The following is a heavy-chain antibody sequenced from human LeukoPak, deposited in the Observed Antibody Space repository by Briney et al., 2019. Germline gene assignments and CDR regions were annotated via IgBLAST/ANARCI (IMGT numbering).Heavy chain of an antibody. CDR1: GYTFTMYY. Sequence: ASVKVSCKASGYTFTMYYIHWVRQAPGQGLEWMGMINPSDGATTYAQRFQGRGTLTRDMATTTVYLDLRSLSHEDTAVYFWAREQRGGLSGSLGELFASYYTYYYMDVWGRGTTVTVSS. J-gene: IGHJ6*03. CDR3: AREQRGGLSGSLGELFASYYTYYYMDV. CDR2: INPSDGAT. V-gene: IGHV1-46*01. D-gene: IGHD3-16*01.